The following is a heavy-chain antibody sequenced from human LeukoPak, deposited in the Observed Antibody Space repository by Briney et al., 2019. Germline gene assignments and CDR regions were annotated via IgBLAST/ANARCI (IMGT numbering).Heavy chain of an antibody. CDR2: FDPEDGET. V-gene: IGHV1-24*01. J-gene: IGHJ4*02. D-gene: IGHD2-15*01. CDR3: ATQHCSGGSCYFDY. CDR1: GYTLTELS. Sequence: ASVKVSCKVSGYTLTELSMHWVRQAPGKGLEWMGGFDPEDGETIYAQKFQGRVTMTEDTSTDTAYMELSSLRSEDTAVYYCATQHCSGGSCYFDYWGQGTLVTVSS.